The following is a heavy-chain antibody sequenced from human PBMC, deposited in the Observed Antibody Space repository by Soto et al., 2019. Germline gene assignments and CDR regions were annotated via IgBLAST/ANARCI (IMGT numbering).Heavy chain of an antibody. CDR2: IIPMFGTA. D-gene: IGHD2-15*01. CDR1: GGTFSRDA. Sequence: QVQLVQSGAEVKNPGSSVKVSCKASGGTFSRDAISWVRQAPGQGLEWMGGIIPMFGTAKYVQKFQGRLTITADESTTTAYMELRSLRSDDTAVYYCARGVVVVAASKLGWFDPWGQGTLVTVSS. CDR3: ARGVVVVAASKLGWFDP. V-gene: IGHV1-69*01. J-gene: IGHJ5*02.